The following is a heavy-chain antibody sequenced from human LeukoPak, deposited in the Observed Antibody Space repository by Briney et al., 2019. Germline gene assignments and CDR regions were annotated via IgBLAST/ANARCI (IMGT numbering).Heavy chain of an antibody. Sequence: HPGGSLRLSCAASGFTFNSYWMSWVRQAPGKGLEWVANIKKDGSEKNYVDSVKGRFTISRDNAKNSLYLQMDCLRAEDTAVYYCARFISLGAWGQGTLVTVSS. D-gene: IGHD3-16*01. V-gene: IGHV3-7*01. CDR2: IKKDGSEK. J-gene: IGHJ5*02. CDR3: ARFISLGA. CDR1: GFTFNSYW.